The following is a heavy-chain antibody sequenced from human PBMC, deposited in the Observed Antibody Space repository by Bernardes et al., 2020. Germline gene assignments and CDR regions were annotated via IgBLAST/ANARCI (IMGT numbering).Heavy chain of an antibody. J-gene: IGHJ6*02. V-gene: IGHV7-4-1*02. CDR1: GYTFTNYA. Sequence: VSCKASGYTFTNYAMNWVRQAPGQGLEWMGWINTNTGNPTYAQGFTGRFVFSLDTSVSTAYLQISSLKAEDTAVYYCAREVYCSGGSCYFADYYYGMDVWGQGTTVTVSS. CDR2: INTNTGNP. CDR3: AREVYCSGGSCYFADYYYGMDV. D-gene: IGHD2-15*01.